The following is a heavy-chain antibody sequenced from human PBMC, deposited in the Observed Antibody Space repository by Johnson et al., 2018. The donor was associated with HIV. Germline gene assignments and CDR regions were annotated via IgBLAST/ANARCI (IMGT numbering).Heavy chain of an antibody. D-gene: IGHD6-19*01. Sequence: EVQLMESGGGVVRPGGSLRLSCAASGFTFDDYAMSWVRQVPGKGLEWVSGINWNGGSTCYADSVKGRFTISRDNAKNSLYLQMNSLRAEDTALYYCARDRAGFDIWGQGTMVTVSS. CDR3: ARDRAGFDI. V-gene: IGHV3-20*04. CDR1: GFTFDDYA. CDR2: INWNGGST. J-gene: IGHJ3*02.